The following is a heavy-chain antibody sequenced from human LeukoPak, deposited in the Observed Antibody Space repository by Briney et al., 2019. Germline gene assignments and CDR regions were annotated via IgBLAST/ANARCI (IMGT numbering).Heavy chain of an antibody. Sequence: GGSLRLSCAASGFTFSSYSMNWVRQAPGKGLEWVSSISSSSSYIYYADSVKGRFTISRDNARNSLYLQMNSLRAEDTAVYYCARGRLRLGEFSAFDIWGQGTMVTVSS. J-gene: IGHJ3*02. V-gene: IGHV3-21*01. CDR2: ISSSSSYI. D-gene: IGHD3-16*02. CDR1: GFTFSSYS. CDR3: ARGRLRLGEFSAFDI.